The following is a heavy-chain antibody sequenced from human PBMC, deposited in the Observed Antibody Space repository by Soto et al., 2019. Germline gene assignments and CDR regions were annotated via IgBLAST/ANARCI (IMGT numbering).Heavy chain of an antibody. Sequence: PGGSLRLSCTASGFTFGDYAMSWFRQAPGKGLEWVGFIRSKAYGGTTEYAASVKGRFTISRDDSKSIAYLQMNSLKTEDTAVYYCTRDRYGDYVPPYYFDYWGQGTLVTVSS. D-gene: IGHD4-17*01. V-gene: IGHV3-49*03. CDR2: IRSKAYGGTT. J-gene: IGHJ4*02. CDR1: GFTFGDYA. CDR3: TRDRYGDYVPPYYFDY.